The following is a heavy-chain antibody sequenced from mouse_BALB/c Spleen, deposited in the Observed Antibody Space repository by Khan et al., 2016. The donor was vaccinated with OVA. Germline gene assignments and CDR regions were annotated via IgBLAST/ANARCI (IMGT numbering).Heavy chain of an antibody. CDR2: ISTYSGNT. Sequence: QVQLQQSGPELVRPGVSVKISCKGSGYTFTDYAMHWVKQSHAKSLEWTGLISTYSGNTNYKQKFKGKATMTVDKSPSTAYMELARLTYEDSAIEYCKRPAYDGYYDYWGQGTTLTVSS. V-gene: IGHV1S137*01. CDR1: GYTFTDYA. CDR3: KRPAYDGYYDY. D-gene: IGHD2-3*01. J-gene: IGHJ2*01.